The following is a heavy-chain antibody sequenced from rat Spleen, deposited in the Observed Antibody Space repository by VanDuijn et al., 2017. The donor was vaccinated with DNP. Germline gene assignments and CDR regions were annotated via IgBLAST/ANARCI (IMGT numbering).Heavy chain of an antibody. V-gene: IGHV5-25*01. Sequence: EVQLVESGGGLVQPGRSLKLSCAASRFTFSNYYMAWVRQAPKKGLEWVAAISPRGSRTYYPDSVKGRFTISRDNAKSTLYLQMNSLRSEDTATYYCARMHYGCDNWGQGVMVTVSS. J-gene: IGHJ2*01. CDR2: ISPRGSRT. CDR1: RFTFSNYY. D-gene: IGHD1-11*01. CDR3: ARMHYGCDN.